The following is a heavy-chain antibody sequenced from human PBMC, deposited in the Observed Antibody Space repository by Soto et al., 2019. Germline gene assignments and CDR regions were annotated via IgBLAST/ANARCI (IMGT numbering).Heavy chain of an antibody. CDR3: ARDLGYSYGHAFDI. CDR1: GFTVSSNY. CDR2: IYSGGST. D-gene: IGHD5-18*01. V-gene: IGHV3-66*01. J-gene: IGHJ3*02. Sequence: GGSLRLSCAASGFTVSSNYMSWVRQAPGKGLERVSVIYSGGSTYYADSVKGRFTISRDNSKNTLYLQMNSLRAEDTAVYYCARDLGYSYGHAFDIWGQGTMVTVSS.